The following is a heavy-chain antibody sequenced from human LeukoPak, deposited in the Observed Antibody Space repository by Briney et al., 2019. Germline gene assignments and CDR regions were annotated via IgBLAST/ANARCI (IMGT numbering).Heavy chain of an antibody. D-gene: IGHD6-13*01. V-gene: IGHV4-61*02. Sequence: SETLSLTCTVSGGSISSESYYWSWIRQPAGKALEWIGRINTSGNINYNPSLKSRVTLSVDTSNNQFSLKLRSLTAADTAVYYCARGLSSSWYWFDTWGQGTPVTVSS. CDR3: ARGLSSSWYWFDT. CDR2: INTSGNI. J-gene: IGHJ5*02. CDR1: GGSISSESYY.